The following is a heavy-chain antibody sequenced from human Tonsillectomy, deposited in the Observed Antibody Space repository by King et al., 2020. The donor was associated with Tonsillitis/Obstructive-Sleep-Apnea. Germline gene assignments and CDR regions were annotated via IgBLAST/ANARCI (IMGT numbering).Heavy chain of an antibody. CDR1: GFTFSSYN. Sequence: VQLVESGGGLVQPGGSLRLSCAASGFTFSSYNMNWVRQAPGKGLEWVSYISSTCSTIYYADSVNGRFTISRENAKNSLSLQMSSLRDEDTAVYYCARDTDRCTGTTCYRSYWGQGTLVTVSS. D-gene: IGHD2-2*02. CDR2: ISSTCSTI. CDR3: ARDTDRCTGTTCYRSY. J-gene: IGHJ4*02. V-gene: IGHV3-48*02.